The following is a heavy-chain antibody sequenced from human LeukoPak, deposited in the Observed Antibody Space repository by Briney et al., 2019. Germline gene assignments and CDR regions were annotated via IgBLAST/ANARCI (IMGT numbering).Heavy chain of an antibody. Sequence: PGGSLRLSCAASEFTFYDYGMSWVRQGPGKGLEWVSAINWNGDSTGYADSVRGRFTISRDNAKNSLYLQMNSLRAEDTALYYCARCSRSSTDCYSEFDIWGQGTMVTVSS. CDR1: EFTFYDYG. CDR3: ARCSRSSTDCYSEFDI. D-gene: IGHD2-2*02. CDR2: INWNGDST. J-gene: IGHJ3*02. V-gene: IGHV3-20*04.